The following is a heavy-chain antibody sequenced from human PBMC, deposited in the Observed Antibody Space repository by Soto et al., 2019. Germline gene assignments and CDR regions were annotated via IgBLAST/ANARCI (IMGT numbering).Heavy chain of an antibody. D-gene: IGHD2-21*02. Sequence: QLLESGGGLVQPGGSPRLSCAASGFTFGIYAMSWVRQAPGKRLEWLSSISDMGDRVYYADSVKGRFTVSRDNSKNTLYLQMDSLRAEDTAVYYCASYSRCGGDCPQDLLGRGTLVTVSA. CDR1: GFTFGIYA. CDR3: ASYSRCGGDCPQDL. V-gene: IGHV3-23*01. J-gene: IGHJ5*02. CDR2: ISDMGDRV.